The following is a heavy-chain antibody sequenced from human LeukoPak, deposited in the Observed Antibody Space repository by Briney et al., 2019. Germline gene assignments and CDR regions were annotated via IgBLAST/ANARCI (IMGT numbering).Heavy chain of an antibody. CDR2: INHSGST. D-gene: IGHD3-9*01. Sequence: SETPSLTCAVYGGSFSGYYWSWIRQPPGKGLEWIGEINHSGSTNYNPSLKGRVTISVDTSKNQFSLKLSSVTAADTAVYYCARRALRYFDWLSSLNWFDPWGQGTLVTVSS. CDR1: GGSFSGYY. J-gene: IGHJ5*02. V-gene: IGHV4-34*01. CDR3: ARRALRYFDWLSSLNWFDP.